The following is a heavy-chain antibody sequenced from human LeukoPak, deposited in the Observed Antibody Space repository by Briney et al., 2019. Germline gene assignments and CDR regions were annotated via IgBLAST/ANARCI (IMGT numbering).Heavy chain of an antibody. J-gene: IGHJ4*02. Sequence: GGSLRLSCAASGFTFSNYGMSWVRQTPGKGLGWVSAISGSGFGTYYADSMKGRFTISRDNSKNTLYLQMNSLRTEDTALYYCAQDIRPGWTGSWIDHWGQGTLVTVSS. D-gene: IGHD1-26*01. CDR3: AQDIRPGWTGSWIDH. CDR2: ISGSGFGT. CDR1: GFTFSNYG. V-gene: IGHV3-23*01.